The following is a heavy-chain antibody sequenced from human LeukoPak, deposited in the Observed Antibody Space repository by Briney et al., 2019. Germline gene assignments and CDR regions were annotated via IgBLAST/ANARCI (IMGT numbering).Heavy chain of an antibody. J-gene: IGHJ4*02. CDR1: GGSISSSSYY. CDR2: IYYSGST. CDR3: VRHGDLTMFRGVIDY. Sequence: ASETLSLTCTVSGGSISSSSYYWGWIRQPPGKGLEWIGSIYYSGSTYYNPSLKSRVTISVDTSKNQFSLNLRSVTAADTAVYYCVRHGDLTMFRGVIDYWGQGTQVTVSS. D-gene: IGHD3-10*01. V-gene: IGHV4-39*01.